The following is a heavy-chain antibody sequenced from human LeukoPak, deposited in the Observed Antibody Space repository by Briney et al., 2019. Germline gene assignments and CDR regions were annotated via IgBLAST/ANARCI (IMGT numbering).Heavy chain of an antibody. CDR3: ARTRYNSDGGDY. J-gene: IGHJ4*02. CDR1: GFTFSDYG. CDR2: IWYDGTNK. D-gene: IGHD6-25*01. Sequence: TGRSLRLSCAVSGFTFSDYGMHWVRQAPGKGLEWVAVIWYDGTNKYYADSVEGRFTISRDNSKNTLYLQMNSLRAEDTAVYYCARTRYNSDGGDYWGQGTPVTVSP. V-gene: IGHV3-33*01.